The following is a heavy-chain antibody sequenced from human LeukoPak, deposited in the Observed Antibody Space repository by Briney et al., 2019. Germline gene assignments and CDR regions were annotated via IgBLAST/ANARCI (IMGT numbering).Heavy chain of an antibody. J-gene: IGHJ4*02. CDR3: ARDGGLDF. D-gene: IGHD2-15*01. Sequence: ASVKLSCKVSGYTSSAYYIHWLRQAPGQGLEWMGWINVNSGDTNSAPNFQGRVTLTRDMSSNTAYMEVTKLTLDDTAVFYCARDGGLDFWGQGTLVTVSS. V-gene: IGHV1-2*02. CDR1: GYTSSAYY. CDR2: INVNSGDT.